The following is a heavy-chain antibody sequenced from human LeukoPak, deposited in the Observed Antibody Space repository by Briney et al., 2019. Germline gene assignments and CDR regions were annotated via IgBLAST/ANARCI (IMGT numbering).Heavy chain of an antibody. CDR3: VGGSYYEDY. V-gene: IGHV4-34*01. J-gene: IGHJ4*02. CDR2: INHSGST. D-gene: IGHD1-26*01. Sequence: SETLSLTCAVYGGSFSGYYWSWIRQPPGKGLEWIGEINHSGSTNYNPSLKSRVTISVDTSKNQFSLKLSSVTAADTAVNYCVGGSYYEDYWGQGTLVTVSS. CDR1: GGSFSGYY.